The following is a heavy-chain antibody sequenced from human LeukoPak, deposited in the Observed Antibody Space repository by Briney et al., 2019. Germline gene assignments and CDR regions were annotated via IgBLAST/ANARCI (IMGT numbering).Heavy chain of an antibody. V-gene: IGHV1-18*01. CDR1: GYTFTSYG. Sequence: ASVTVSFKASGYTFTSYGISWVRQAPGQGREWMGWISAYNGNTNYAQKLQGRVTMTTDTSTSTAYMELRSLRSDDTAVYYCARDRSYYYDSSGYLDYWGQGTLVTVSS. CDR3: ARDRSYYYDSSGYLDY. D-gene: IGHD3-22*01. CDR2: ISAYNGNT. J-gene: IGHJ4*02.